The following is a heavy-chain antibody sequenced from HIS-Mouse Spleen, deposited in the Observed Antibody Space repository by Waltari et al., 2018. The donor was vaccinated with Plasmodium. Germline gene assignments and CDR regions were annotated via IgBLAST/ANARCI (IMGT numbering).Heavy chain of an antibody. V-gene: IGHV1-2*02. J-gene: IGHJ3*02. CDR1: GYTFTCYY. Sequence: QVQLVQSGAEVKKPGASVKVSCKASGYTFTCYYMHWVRQAPGQGVEWMGLINPNSGGTNDSQKFQGRVTRTGDTSISTADRELSRLRSDDTAVYYCARDPMYSSSSAIAFDIWGQGTMVTVSS. D-gene: IGHD6-6*01. CDR3: ARDPMYSSSSAIAFDI. CDR2: INPNSGGT.